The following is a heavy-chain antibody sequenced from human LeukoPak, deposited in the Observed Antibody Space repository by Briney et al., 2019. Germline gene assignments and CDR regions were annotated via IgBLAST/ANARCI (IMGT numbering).Heavy chain of an antibody. CDR3: ARDTRDYYDISGHYSPDY. J-gene: IGHJ4*02. D-gene: IGHD3-22*01. CDR2: ISNSGSNT. Sequence: PGGSLRLSCAASGFTFSDYDMSWIRQAPGKGLQWVSYISNSGSNTNYADSVKGRFTISRDNAKNSLYLQMNSLRAEDTALYYCARDTRDYYDISGHYSPDYWGQGTLVSVSS. V-gene: IGHV3-11*05. CDR1: GFTFSDYD.